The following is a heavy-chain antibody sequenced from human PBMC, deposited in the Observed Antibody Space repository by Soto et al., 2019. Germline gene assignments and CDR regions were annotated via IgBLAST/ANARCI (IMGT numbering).Heavy chain of an antibody. V-gene: IGHV1-18*04. CDR1: GYTVTTYG. CDR3: ARSRQTLLHGDIGVDP. CDR2: INPHNGNT. Sequence: QAQLVQSGAEVKKPGASVKVSCKASGYTVTTYGITWVRQAPGQGLEWMGCINPHNGNTNYAQRLQGRVTMTTDTSTSTVYMELRSLISDDTAIYYCARSRQTLLHGDIGVDPWGQGTLVTVSS. J-gene: IGHJ5*02. D-gene: IGHD2-15*01.